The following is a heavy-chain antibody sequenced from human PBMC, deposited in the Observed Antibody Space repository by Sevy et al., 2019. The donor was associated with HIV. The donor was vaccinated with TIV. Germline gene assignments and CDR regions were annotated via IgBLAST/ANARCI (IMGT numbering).Heavy chain of an antibody. D-gene: IGHD3-10*01. CDR1: GLSFSSYA. CDR3: AKGGFTMVRGVFDY. V-gene: IGHV3-23*01. J-gene: IGHJ4*02. CDR2: ISGSGGST. Sequence: GGSLRLSCAASGLSFSSYAMSWVRQTPGKGLEWVSAISGSGGSTYYADSVKGRFTISRDNSKNTLYLQMNSLRAEDTAVYYCAKGGFTMVRGVFDYWGQGTLVTVSS.